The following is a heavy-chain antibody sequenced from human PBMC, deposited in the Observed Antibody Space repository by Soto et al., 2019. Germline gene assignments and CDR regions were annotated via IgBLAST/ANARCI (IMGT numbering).Heavy chain of an antibody. D-gene: IGHD2-15*01. CDR3: ARVRCSGGSCYLDNWLDP. CDR1: GGSISSYY. V-gene: IGHV4-59*01. J-gene: IGHJ5*02. CDR2: IYYSGST. Sequence: SETLSLTCTVSGGSISSYYWSWIRQPPGKGLEWIGYIYYSGSTNYNPSLKSRVTISVDTSKNQFSLKLSSVTAADTAVYYCARVRCSGGSCYLDNWLDPWGQGTLVTSPQ.